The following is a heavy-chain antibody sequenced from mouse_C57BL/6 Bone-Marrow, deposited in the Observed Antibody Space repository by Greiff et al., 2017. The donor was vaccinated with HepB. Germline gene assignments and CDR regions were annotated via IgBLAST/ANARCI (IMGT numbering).Heavy chain of an antibody. D-gene: IGHD1-1*01. CDR1: GFTFSSYA. CDR2: ISDGGSYT. V-gene: IGHV5-4*01. Sequence: EVHVVESGGGLVKPGGSLKLSCAASGFTFSSYAMSWVRQTPEKRLEWVATISDGGSYTYYPDNVKGRFTISRDNAKNNLYLQMSHLKSEDTAMYYCARDQDYYGSRDWYFDVWGTGTTVTVSS. J-gene: IGHJ1*03. CDR3: ARDQDYYGSRDWYFDV.